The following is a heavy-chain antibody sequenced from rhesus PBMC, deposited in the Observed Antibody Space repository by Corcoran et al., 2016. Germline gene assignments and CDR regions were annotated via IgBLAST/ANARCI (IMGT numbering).Heavy chain of an antibody. CDR1: GGSISSNY. V-gene: IGHV4-173*01. Sequence: QLQLQESGPGLVKPSETLSVTCAVSGGSISSNYWSWIRQPPGKGLEWIGRSYGSGGSTDYHPPLKSRVTISPATSKNQFSLKLSSVTAADTAVYYCATRIAAAGKNYWGQGVLVTVSS. J-gene: IGHJ4*01. CDR2: SYGSGGST. CDR3: ATRIAAAGKNY. D-gene: IGHD6-31*01.